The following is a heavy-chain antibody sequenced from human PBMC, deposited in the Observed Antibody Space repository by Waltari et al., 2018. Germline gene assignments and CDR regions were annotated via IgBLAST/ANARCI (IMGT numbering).Heavy chain of an antibody. CDR2: INPNSGGT. Sequence: QVQLVQSGAEVKKPGASVKVSCKASGYTFTGYYMHWVRQAPGQGLEWMGWINPNSGGTNDAQKFQGWVTMTRDTSSSTAYMELSRLRSDDTAVYYCARAVASIAARPGYYYYYGMDVWGQGTTVTVSS. D-gene: IGHD6-6*01. J-gene: IGHJ6*02. V-gene: IGHV1-2*04. CDR3: ARAVASIAARPGYYYYYGMDV. CDR1: GYTFTGYY.